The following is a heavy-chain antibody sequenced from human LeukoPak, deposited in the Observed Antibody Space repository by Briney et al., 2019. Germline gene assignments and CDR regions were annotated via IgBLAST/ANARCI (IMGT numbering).Heavy chain of an antibody. CDR1: GGSISNYY. J-gene: IGHJ4*02. CDR3: ARGRGDPYYFDY. V-gene: IGHV4-4*07. CDR2: IYNSGST. Sequence: PSETLSLTCTVSGGSISNYYWTWIRQPAGKGLEWIGRIYNSGSTNYNPSLKSRVIMSADTSKNQFSLKLTSVTAADTAIYHCARGRGDPYYFDYWGQGTQVTVSS. D-gene: IGHD3-10*01.